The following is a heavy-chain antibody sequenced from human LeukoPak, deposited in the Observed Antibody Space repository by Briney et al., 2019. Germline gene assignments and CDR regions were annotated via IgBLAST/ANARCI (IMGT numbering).Heavy chain of an antibody. V-gene: IGHV3-30*12. J-gene: IGHJ3*02. Sequence: GGSLRLSCAASGFTFSDEGMHWVRQAPGKGLVWVAVISYDGSNKYYADSVKGRFAISRENAENSLYLQMNSLRAEDTAVYYCARYGNGAWLAHYSFDIWGQGTMVTVSS. D-gene: IGHD6-19*01. CDR3: ARYGNGAWLAHYSFDI. CDR1: GFTFSDEG. CDR2: ISYDGSNK.